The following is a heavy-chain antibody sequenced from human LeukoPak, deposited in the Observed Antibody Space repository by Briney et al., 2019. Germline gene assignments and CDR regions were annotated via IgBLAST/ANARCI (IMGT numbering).Heavy chain of an antibody. V-gene: IGHV1-18*01. J-gene: IGHJ4*02. Sequence: GASVKVSCTASGYTFTSYGISWVRQAPGQGLEWMGWISAYNGNTNYAQKFQGRVTMTTDTSTSTAYMELRSLRSDDTAVYYCARDLAVGIAVAGTVDYWGQGTLVTVSS. CDR1: GYTFTSYG. CDR3: ARDLAVGIAVAGTVDY. D-gene: IGHD6-19*01. CDR2: ISAYNGNT.